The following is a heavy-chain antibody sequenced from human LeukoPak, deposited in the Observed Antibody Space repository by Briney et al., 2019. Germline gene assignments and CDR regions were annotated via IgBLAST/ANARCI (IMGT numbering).Heavy chain of an antibody. J-gene: IGHJ4*02. D-gene: IGHD2-2*01. Sequence: PSETLSLTCTVSGGSISSSSFFWAWIRQPPGRGLEWIGTVSYSGTTYYSPSLKSRVTISVDTSKNQFSLRLTSVTAADTALYYCAKLTCSSTFCPLDYWGQGTLVTVSS. V-gene: IGHV4-39*01. CDR3: AKLTCSSTFCPLDY. CDR2: VSYSGTT. CDR1: GGSISSSSFF.